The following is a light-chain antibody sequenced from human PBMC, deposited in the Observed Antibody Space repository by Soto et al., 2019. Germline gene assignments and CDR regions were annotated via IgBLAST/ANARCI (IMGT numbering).Light chain of an antibody. J-gene: IGLJ1*01. CDR2: EVS. CDR3: SSYTSSGTYV. Sequence: QSVLTQPASVSGSPGQSIAISCTGTSSAVGAYNYVSCYQQHPDKAPKLMIYEVSNRPSGVSSRFSGSKSGDTASLTISGLQAEDEADYYCSSYTSSGTYVFGTGTQLTV. CDR1: SSAVGAYNY. V-gene: IGLV2-14*01.